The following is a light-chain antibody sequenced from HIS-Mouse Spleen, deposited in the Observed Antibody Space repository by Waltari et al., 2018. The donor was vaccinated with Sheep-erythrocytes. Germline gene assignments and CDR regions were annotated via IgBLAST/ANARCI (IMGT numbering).Light chain of an antibody. CDR1: SSDVGCYNY. V-gene: IGLV2-11*01. CDR2: DVS. CDR3: CSYAGSYNHV. J-gene: IGLJ1*01. Sequence: QSALTQPRSVSGSPGQSVTISCTGTSSDVGCYNYISRYQQHPGKAPKLTIYDVSKRPSGLPDRFAGSKSGNTASLTISGLQAEDEADYYCCSYAGSYNHVFATGTKVTVL.